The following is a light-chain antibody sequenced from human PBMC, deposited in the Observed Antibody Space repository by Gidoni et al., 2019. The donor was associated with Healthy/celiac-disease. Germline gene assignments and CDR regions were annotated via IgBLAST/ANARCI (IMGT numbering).Light chain of an antibody. V-gene: IGKV1-33*01. CDR1: QDISNY. J-gene: IGKJ4*01. Sequence: DIQMTQSPSSLSASVGDRVTITCQASQDISNYLNWYQQKPGKAPKLLLYDASNLETGVPSRFSGSGSGTDFTFTISSLQPEDIATYYCQQYDNRLTFGGGTKVEIK. CDR2: DAS. CDR3: QQYDNRLT.